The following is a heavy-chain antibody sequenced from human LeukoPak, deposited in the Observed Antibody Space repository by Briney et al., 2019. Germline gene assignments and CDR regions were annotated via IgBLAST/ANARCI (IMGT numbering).Heavy chain of an antibody. CDR1: GFTFDDYG. CDR3: ARDYYDSSGYSYYMDV. D-gene: IGHD3-22*01. J-gene: IGHJ6*03. Sequence: GGSLRLSCAASGFTFDDYGMSWVRQAPGKGLEWVSGINWNGGSTGYADSVRGRFTISRDNAKNSLYLQMKSLRAEDTALYHCARDYYDSSGYSYYMDVWGKGTTVTVS. V-gene: IGHV3-20*01. CDR2: INWNGGST.